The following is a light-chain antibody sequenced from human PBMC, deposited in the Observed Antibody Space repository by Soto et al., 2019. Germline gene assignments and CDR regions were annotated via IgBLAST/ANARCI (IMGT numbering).Light chain of an antibody. CDR1: QSVISTY. V-gene: IGKV3-20*01. CDR3: QQYGSSPIT. CDR2: GAS. Sequence: EIVLTQTPGMLSLSPGEIATLPCRASQSVISTYLAWYQQKPGQAPRLLSYGASSRATGIPDRFSGSGSGTDFTLTISRLEPEDFAVYYCQQYGSSPITFGQGTRLEIK. J-gene: IGKJ5*01.